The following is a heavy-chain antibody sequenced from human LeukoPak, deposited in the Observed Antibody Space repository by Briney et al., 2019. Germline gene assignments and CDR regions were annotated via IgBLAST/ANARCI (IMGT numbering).Heavy chain of an antibody. D-gene: IGHD7-27*01. CDR3: ARDHKDWGVFDY. J-gene: IGHJ4*02. CDR1: GFTFRSYA. CDR2: ISGSDGST. Sequence: GGSLRLSCAASGFTFRSYAMSWVRQAPGKGLEWVSSISGSDGSTYYADSVKGRFTISRDNAKNSLYLEMNSVRPEDTAVYYCARDHKDWGVFDYWGQGTLVTVSS. V-gene: IGHV3-23*01.